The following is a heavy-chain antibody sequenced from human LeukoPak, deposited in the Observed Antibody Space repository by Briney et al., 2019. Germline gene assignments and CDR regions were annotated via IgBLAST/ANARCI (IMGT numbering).Heavy chain of an antibody. CDR1: GYTFTSYG. V-gene: IGHV1-18*01. CDR3: ARRGGLRFSNWFDP. Sequence: GASVKVSCKASGYTFTSYGISWVRQAPGQGLEWMGWISAYNGNTNYAQKLQGRVTMTTDTSTSTAYMELSSLRSEDTAVYYCARRGGLRFSNWFDPWGQGTLVSVSS. CDR2: ISAYNGNT. D-gene: IGHD5/OR15-5a*01. J-gene: IGHJ5*02.